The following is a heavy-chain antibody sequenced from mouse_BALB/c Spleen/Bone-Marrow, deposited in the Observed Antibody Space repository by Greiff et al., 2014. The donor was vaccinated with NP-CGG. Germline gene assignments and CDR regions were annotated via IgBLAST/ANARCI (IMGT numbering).Heavy chain of an antibody. CDR2: FNPSSGYI. V-gene: IGHV1-4*02. CDR3: ARLNYGYRFAY. J-gene: IGHJ3*01. Sequence: VQLVESAAELARPGASVKMSCKASGYTFTSYTMHWVKQRPGQGLEWIGYFNPSSGYIEYNQKFKDKTTLTADKSSSTAYIQLSSLTSEDSAVYYCARLNYGYRFAYWGQGTLVTVSA. D-gene: IGHD1-2*01. CDR1: GYTFTSYT.